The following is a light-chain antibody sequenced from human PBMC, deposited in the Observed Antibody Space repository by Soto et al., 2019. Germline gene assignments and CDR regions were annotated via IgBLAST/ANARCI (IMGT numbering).Light chain of an antibody. CDR2: EVS. J-gene: IGLJ1*01. CDR1: SSDVGGYNY. Sequence: QSALTQPPSASGSPGKSVTISCTGTSSDVGGYNYVSWYQQPPGKAPKLMIYEVSKRPSGVPDRFSGSKSGNTASLTVSGLQAEDEADYYCSSDAGSNKYVFGTGTKVT. V-gene: IGLV2-8*01. CDR3: SSDAGSNKYV.